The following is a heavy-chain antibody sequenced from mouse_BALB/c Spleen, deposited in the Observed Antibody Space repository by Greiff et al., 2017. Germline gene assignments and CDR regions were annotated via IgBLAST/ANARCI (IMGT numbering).Heavy chain of an antibody. V-gene: IGHV2-6-4*01. D-gene: IGHD1-1*01. Sequence: QVQLKESGPGLVAPSQSLSITCTVSGFSLSRYSVHWVRQPPGKGLEWLGMIWGGGSTDYNSALKSRLSISKDNSKSQVFLKMNSLQTDDTAMYYCAAALYYGSRDCYFDVWGAGTTVTVSS. CDR3: AAALYYGSRDCYFDV. CDR1: GFSLSRYS. CDR2: IWGGGST. J-gene: IGHJ1*01.